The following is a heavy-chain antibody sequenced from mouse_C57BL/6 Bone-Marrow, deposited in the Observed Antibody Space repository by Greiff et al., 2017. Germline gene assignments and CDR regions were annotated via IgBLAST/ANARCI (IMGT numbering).Heavy chain of an antibody. CDR2: IYPRSGNT. V-gene: IGHV1-81*01. CDR3: ASGDFYY. Sequence: VQLQQSGAELARPGASVKLSCKASGYTFTSYGISWVKQRTGQGLEWIGEIYPRSGNTYYNEKFKGKATLTADKSSSTAYMELRSLTSEDSAVYFCASGDFYYWGQGTTLTVSS. J-gene: IGHJ2*01. CDR1: GYTFTSYG.